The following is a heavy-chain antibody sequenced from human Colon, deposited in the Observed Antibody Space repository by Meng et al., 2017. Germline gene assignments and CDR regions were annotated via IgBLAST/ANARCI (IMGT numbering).Heavy chain of an antibody. CDR2: IYHSGAT. Sequence: VPLVVCGPGLVTTPGALPLTSPVSGGSPGSITWWRWVRQPPGKGREWIGEIYHSGATNYSPSLKSRVTISVDKSKNQFSLKLSSMTAADTAVYYCASIYRYGDYGDYFDYWGQGTLVTVSS. CDR3: ASIYRYGDYGDYFDY. V-gene: IGHV4-4*03. J-gene: IGHJ4*02. CDR1: GGSPGSITW. D-gene: IGHD4-17*01.